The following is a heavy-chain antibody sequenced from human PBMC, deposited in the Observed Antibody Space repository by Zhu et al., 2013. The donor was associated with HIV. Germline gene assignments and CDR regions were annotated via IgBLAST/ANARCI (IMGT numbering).Heavy chain of an antibody. D-gene: IGHD6-19*01. CDR1: GGTFSSYA. CDR3: ARGGQQWLVEG. CDR2: INPDGGGT. Sequence: QVQLVQSEAEVKKPGSSVKVSCKASGGTFSSYAISWVRQAPGQGLEWMGVINPDGGGTHYAQKFQGRVSMTGDTPTSTAYMELSSLRSEDTAVYYCARGGQQWLVEGWGQGTLVTVSS. J-gene: IGHJ4*02. V-gene: IGHV1-69*06.